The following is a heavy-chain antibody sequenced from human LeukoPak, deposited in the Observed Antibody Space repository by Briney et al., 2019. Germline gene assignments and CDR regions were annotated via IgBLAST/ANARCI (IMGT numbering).Heavy chain of an antibody. CDR1: GFTFSSCA. D-gene: IGHD2-2*01. CDR2: ISGSGGST. J-gene: IGHJ6*02. CDR3: AKDRVVVVPTYIYGMDV. Sequence: PGGSLRLSCAASGFTFSSCAMSWVRQAPGKGLEWVSVISGSGGSTYYADSVKGRFTISRDNSKNTLYLQMNSLRAEDTAVYYCAKDRVVVVPTYIYGMDVWGQGTTVTVSS. V-gene: IGHV3-23*01.